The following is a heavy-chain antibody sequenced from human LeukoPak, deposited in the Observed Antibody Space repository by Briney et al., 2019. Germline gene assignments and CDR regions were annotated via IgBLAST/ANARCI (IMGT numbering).Heavy chain of an antibody. CDR3: ARGLGSPVGRNY. CDR2: INPNTGGT. D-gene: IGHD1-26*01. V-gene: IGHV1-2*06. J-gene: IGHJ4*02. CDR1: GYTFTGYY. Sequence: ASVKVSCKASGYTFTGYYIHWVRRAPGQGLEWMGRINPNTGGTNYAQKFQGRVTMTGNTSISTAYMELSSLRSEDTAMYYCARGLGSPVGRNYWGQGTLVTVSS.